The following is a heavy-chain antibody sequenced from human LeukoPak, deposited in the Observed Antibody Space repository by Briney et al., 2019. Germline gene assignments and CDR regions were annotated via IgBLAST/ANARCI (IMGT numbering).Heavy chain of an antibody. Sequence: SETLSLTCTVSGGSISSSSYYWGWIRQPPGKGLEWIGNIYYRGSTYYNPSLKSRVTISVDTSKNQFSLSLSSVTAADTAVYYCARHSSGWYYAGDYWGQGILVTVSS. J-gene: IGHJ4*02. CDR1: GGSISSSSYY. CDR3: ARHSSGWYYAGDY. D-gene: IGHD6-19*01. V-gene: IGHV4-39*01. CDR2: IYYRGST.